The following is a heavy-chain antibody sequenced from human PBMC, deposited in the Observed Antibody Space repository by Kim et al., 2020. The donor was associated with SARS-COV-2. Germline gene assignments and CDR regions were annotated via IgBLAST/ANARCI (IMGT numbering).Heavy chain of an antibody. D-gene: IGHD3-9*01. V-gene: IGHV3-15*01. J-gene: IGHJ4*02. CDR2: IKSKTDGGTT. CDR1: GFTFSNAW. Sequence: GGSLRLSCAASGFTFSNAWMSWVRQAPGKGLEWVGRIKSKTDGGTTDYAAPVKGRFTISRDDSKNTLYLQMNSLKTEDTAVYYCTTDSGALRYFDWLLERISPWGWGQGTLVTVSS. CDR3: TTDSGALRYFDWLLERISPWG.